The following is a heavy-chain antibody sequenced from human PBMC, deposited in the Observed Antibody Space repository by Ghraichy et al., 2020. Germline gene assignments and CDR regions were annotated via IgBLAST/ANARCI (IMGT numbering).Heavy chain of an antibody. Sequence: GGSLRLSCAASGFTFSSYAMSWVRQAPGKGLEWVSAISGSGGSTYYADSVKGRFTISRVNSKNTLYLQMNSLRAEDTAVYYCASTIGYNWNYVAAFDIWGQGTMVTVSS. CDR3: ASTIGYNWNYVAAFDI. V-gene: IGHV3-23*01. J-gene: IGHJ3*02. D-gene: IGHD1-7*01. CDR2: ISGSGGST. CDR1: GFTFSSYA.